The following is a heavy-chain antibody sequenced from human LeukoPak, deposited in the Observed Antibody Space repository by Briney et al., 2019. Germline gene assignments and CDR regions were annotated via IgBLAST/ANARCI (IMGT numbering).Heavy chain of an antibody. D-gene: IGHD3-22*01. V-gene: IGHV4-59*01. CDR3: ARVSYYDSSGRGDWFDP. J-gene: IGHJ5*02. CDR1: GGSISSYY. Sequence: SETLSLTCTVSGGSISSYYWSWIRQPPGKGLEWIGYIYYSGSTNYNPSLKSRVTISVDTSKNQFSLKLSSVTAAHTAVYYCARVSYYDSSGRGDWFDPWGQGTLVTVSS. CDR2: IYYSGST.